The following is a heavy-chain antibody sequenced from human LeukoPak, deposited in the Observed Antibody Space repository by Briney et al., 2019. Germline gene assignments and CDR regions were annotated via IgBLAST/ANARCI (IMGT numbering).Heavy chain of an antibody. D-gene: IGHD2/OR15-2a*01. V-gene: IGHV4-39*07. J-gene: IGHJ4*02. Sequence: SETLSLTCTVSGGSISSGGYYWSWIRQPPGKGLEWIGEINHSGSTNYNPSLKSRVTISVDTSKNQFSLKLSSVTAADTAVYYCARLTWDYWGQGTLVTVSS. CDR1: GGSISSGGYY. CDR2: INHSGST. CDR3: ARLTWDY.